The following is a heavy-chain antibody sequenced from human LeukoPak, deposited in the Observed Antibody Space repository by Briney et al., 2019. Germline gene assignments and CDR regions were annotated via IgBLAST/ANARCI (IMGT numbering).Heavy chain of an antibody. J-gene: IGHJ4*02. CDR3: ARSVGGHFDY. CDR1: GFTFSVYS. D-gene: IGHD3-16*01. V-gene: IGHV3-48*02. CDR2: ITSNSATI. Sequence: PGGSLRPSCAASGFTFSVYSMNWVRQPPGMGLEWVSYITSNSATIQYADSVKGRFTISRDNAQNSLSLQMNSLRDEDTAVYYCARSVGGHFDYWGQGMLVTVSS.